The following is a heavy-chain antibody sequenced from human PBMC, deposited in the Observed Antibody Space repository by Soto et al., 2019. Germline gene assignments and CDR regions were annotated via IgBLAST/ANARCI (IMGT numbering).Heavy chain of an antibody. J-gene: IGHJ6*02. CDR2: SRNKAKKYIG. D-gene: IGHD6-6*01. CDR3: VVDGSYYDGMNV. CDR1: GFTFSDHD. Sequence: EVQLVESGGGLVQPGWSLRLSCAASGFTFSDHDMDWVRQAPGKGLEWVGRSRNKAKKYIGEYAASVRGRFTISRDDSKKSLYLQMNSLKTEDTAVYYCVVDGSYYDGMNVWGQGTTVTVSS. V-gene: IGHV3-72*01.